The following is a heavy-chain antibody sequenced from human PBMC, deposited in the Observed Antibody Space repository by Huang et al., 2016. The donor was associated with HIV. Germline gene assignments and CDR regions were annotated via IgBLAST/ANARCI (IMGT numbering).Heavy chain of an antibody. Sequence: QVKLVQSGAEVKKPGSSVKVSCKASGGTFSSYGISWVRQAPGQGREWMGGISPIFGTAKYAQKFQDRVTITADESTSTTDMEVSSLRSEDTAVYYCARAPIAGGGRDFDEGAEYDYWGQGTLVTVSS. V-gene: IGHV1-69*01. CDR3: ARAPIAGGGRDFDEGAEYDY. CDR2: ISPIFGTA. D-gene: IGHD6-13*01. J-gene: IGHJ4*02. CDR1: GGTFSSYG.